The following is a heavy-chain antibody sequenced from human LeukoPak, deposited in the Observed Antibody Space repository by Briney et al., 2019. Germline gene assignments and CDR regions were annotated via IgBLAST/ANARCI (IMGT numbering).Heavy chain of an antibody. J-gene: IGHJ4*02. CDR2: IYPGDSDT. V-gene: IGHV5-51*01. Sequence: GESLKISCKGSGYSFTSYWIGWVRQMPGKGLEWMGIIYPGDSDTRYSPSFQGQVTISADKSISTAYLQWSSLKASDTAMYYCAKIDRTYCSRSSCYALDSWGQGTLVTVSP. D-gene: IGHD2-2*01. CDR3: AKIDRTYCSRSSCYALDS. CDR1: GYSFTSYW.